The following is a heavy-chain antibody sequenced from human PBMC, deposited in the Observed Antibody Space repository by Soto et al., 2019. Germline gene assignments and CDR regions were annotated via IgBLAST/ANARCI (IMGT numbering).Heavy chain of an antibody. Sequence: SETLSLTCTVSGGSISSYYWSWIRQPPGKGLEWIGYTYYSGSTNYNPSLKSRVTISVDTSKNQFSLKLSSVTAADTAVYYCAREMSYCSSTSCPYYFDYWGQGTLVTVSS. V-gene: IGHV4-59*01. D-gene: IGHD2-2*01. CDR1: GGSISSYY. J-gene: IGHJ4*02. CDR3: AREMSYCSSTSCPYYFDY. CDR2: TYYSGST.